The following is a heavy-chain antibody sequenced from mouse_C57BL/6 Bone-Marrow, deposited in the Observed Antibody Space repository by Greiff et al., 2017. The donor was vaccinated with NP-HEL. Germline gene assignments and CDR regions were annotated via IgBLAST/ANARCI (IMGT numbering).Heavy chain of an antibody. CDR2: ISRGSSTT. V-gene: IGHV5-17*01. J-gene: IGHJ2*01. CDR1: GFTFSDYG. Sequence: EVQLVESGGGLVKPGGSLKLSCAASGFTFSDYGMHWVRQAPEQGLEWVAYISRGSSTTYYADTLKGRFTISRDNAKNTLFLQMTSLRSEDTAMYYCARPTYYSNLLVYWGQGTTLTVSS. D-gene: IGHD2-5*01. CDR3: ARPTYYSNLLVY.